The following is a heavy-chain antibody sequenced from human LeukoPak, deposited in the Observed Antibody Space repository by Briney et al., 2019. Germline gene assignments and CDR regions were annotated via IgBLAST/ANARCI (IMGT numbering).Heavy chain of an antibody. CDR3: AKASADWYFDL. V-gene: IGHV3-9*03. J-gene: IGHJ2*01. D-gene: IGHD2-2*01. Sequence: GRSLRLSCAASGFNFNDYAMHWVRQAPGKGLEWVSGISWNSGTVAYADSVKGRFTISRDNSKKSLYLQMNSLRAEDMALYYCAKASADWYFDLWGRGTLVTVSS. CDR1: GFNFNDYA. CDR2: ISWNSGTV.